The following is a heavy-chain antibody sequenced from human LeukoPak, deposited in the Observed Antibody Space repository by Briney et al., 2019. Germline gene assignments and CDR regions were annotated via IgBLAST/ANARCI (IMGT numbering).Heavy chain of an antibody. CDR2: IYYSGSS. CDR1: GGSISSYY. Sequence: SETPSLTCTVSGGSISSYYWSWIRQPPGEGLEWIGYIYYSGSSNYNPSLKSRVTISVDTSKNQFSLKLSSVTAADTAVYYCARDLGFDPWGQGTLVTVSS. V-gene: IGHV4-59*01. J-gene: IGHJ5*02. CDR3: ARDLGFDP.